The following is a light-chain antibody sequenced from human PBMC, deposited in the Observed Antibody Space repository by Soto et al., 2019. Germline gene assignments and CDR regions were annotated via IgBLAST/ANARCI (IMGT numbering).Light chain of an antibody. CDR2: TAS. CDR1: QSISTW. CDR3: QQYQSYPWT. V-gene: IGKV1-5*03. Sequence: DIQMTQSPSTLSAFVGDRVTITCRASQSISTWLAWYQQKPGKAPKLLIYTASTLEDGGPSRFSGSGSGTEFTLPISSLQPDDISTYYCQQYQSYPWTFGQGTKVEIK. J-gene: IGKJ1*01.